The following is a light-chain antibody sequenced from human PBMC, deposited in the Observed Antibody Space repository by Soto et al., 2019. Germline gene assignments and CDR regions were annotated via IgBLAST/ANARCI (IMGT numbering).Light chain of an antibody. Sequence: QAVVTQEPSLTVSPGGTVTLTCGSSTGAVTSGHYPFWFQQKPGQAPKTLIYDTSNRHSWTPARFSSSLHGGKAALTLSGAQPEDEAVYYCLLSYTTAWVFGGGTKVTVL. J-gene: IGLJ3*02. CDR1: TGAVTSGHY. V-gene: IGLV7-46*01. CDR3: LLSYTTAWV. CDR2: DTS.